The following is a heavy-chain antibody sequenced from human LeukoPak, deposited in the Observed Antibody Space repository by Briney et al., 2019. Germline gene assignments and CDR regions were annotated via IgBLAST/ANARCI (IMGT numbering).Heavy chain of an antibody. CDR1: GGSISSGDYY. D-gene: IGHD5-18*01. J-gene: IGHJ4*02. CDR2: IYYSGST. V-gene: IGHV4-30-4*01. CDR3: ARALRQSTWGVQLWLQYYFDY. Sequence: SETLSLTCTVSGGSISSGDYYWSWIRQPPGKGLEWIGYIYYSGSTYNNPSLKSRVTMSVDTSMNQFSLNLSFVTAADTAVYYCARALRQSTWGVQLWLQYYFDYWGQGILVTVSS.